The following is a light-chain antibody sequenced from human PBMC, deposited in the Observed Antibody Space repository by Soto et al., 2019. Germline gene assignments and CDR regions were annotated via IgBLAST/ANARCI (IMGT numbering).Light chain of an antibody. J-gene: IGKJ1*01. CDR3: HQYSTSPPT. CDR1: QTVSVNY. Sequence: EIVLTQSPGTLSLSPGERATLSCRASQTVSVNYLAWYQQKPGQAPRLLIYGASSRAPGIPDRFSGSGSGTDCTLTISRLEPEDFAVYYCHQYSTSPPTFGQGTEVEIK. V-gene: IGKV3-20*01. CDR2: GAS.